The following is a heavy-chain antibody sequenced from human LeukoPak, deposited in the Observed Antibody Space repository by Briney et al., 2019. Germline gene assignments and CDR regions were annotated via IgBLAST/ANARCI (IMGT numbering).Heavy chain of an antibody. D-gene: IGHD3-9*01. CDR3: ARDGNYDILTTFDI. CDR2: IYTSRST. J-gene: IGHJ3*02. CDR1: GGSISSGSYY. Sequence: SETLSLTCTVSGGSISSGSYYWSWIRQPAGKGLEWIGRIYTSRSTNYNPSLKSRVTISVDTSKNQFSLKLSSVTAADTAVYYCARDGNYDILTTFDIWGQGTMVTVSS. V-gene: IGHV4-61*02.